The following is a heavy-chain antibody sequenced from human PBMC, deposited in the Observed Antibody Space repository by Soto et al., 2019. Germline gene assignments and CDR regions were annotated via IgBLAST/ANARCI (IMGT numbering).Heavy chain of an antibody. V-gene: IGHV3-30*18. J-gene: IGHJ6*02. Sequence: GGSLRLSCAASGFTFSSYGMHWVRQAPGKGLEWVAVISYDGSNKYYADSVKGRFTISRDNSKNTLYLQMNSLRAEDTAVYYCAKAKNLRYFRGGPAPEDYYYGMDVWGQGTTVTVS. CDR3: AKAKNLRYFRGGPAPEDYYYGMDV. CDR1: GFTFSSYG. D-gene: IGHD3-10*02. CDR2: ISYDGSNK.